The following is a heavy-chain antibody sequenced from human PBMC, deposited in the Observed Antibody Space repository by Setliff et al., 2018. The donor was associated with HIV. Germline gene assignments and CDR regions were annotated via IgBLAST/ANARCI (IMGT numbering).Heavy chain of an antibody. D-gene: IGHD1-26*01. J-gene: IGHJ5*02. V-gene: IGHV4-59*11. CDR3: ARSTVGAGASFP. CDR2: IHYSGTT. Sequence: SETLSLTCSVSGDSLIGHWWWSWIRQPPGKGLEWTGNIHYSGTTHYNPSLRSRVTISLDTSKNQFSLRLTSLTAADTAIYYCARSTVGAGASFPWGRGILVTVSS. CDR1: GDSLIGHW.